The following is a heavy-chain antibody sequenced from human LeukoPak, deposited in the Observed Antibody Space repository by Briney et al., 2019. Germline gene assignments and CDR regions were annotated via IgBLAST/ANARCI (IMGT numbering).Heavy chain of an antibody. V-gene: IGHV4-59*01. D-gene: IGHD3-3*01. CDR3: ARGYDFWSGYMGHYYYYYYMDV. J-gene: IGHJ6*03. CDR2: IYYSGST. CDR1: GGSISSYY. Sequence: PSETLSLTCTVSGGSISSYYWSWIRQPPGKGLEWIGYIYYSGSTNYNPSLKSRVTISVDTSKNQFSLKLSSVTAADTAVYYCARGYDFWSGYMGHYYYYYYMDVWGKGTTVTISS.